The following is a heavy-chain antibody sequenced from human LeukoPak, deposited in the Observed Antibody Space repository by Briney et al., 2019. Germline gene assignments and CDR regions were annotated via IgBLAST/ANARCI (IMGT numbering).Heavy chain of an antibody. J-gene: IGHJ4*02. D-gene: IGHD6-13*01. CDR3: ARVYSSSWYYFDY. V-gene: IGHV4-59*01. CDR1: GGSISSYY. CDR2: IYYSGST. Sequence: SETLSLTRTVSGGSISSYYWSWIRQPPGKGLEWIGYIYYSGSTNYNPSLKSRVTISVDTSKNQFSLKLSSVTAADTAVYYCARVYSSSWYYFDYWGQGTLVTVSS.